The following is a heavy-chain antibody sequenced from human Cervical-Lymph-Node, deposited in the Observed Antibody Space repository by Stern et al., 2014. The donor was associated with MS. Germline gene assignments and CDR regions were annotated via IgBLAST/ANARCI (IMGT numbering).Heavy chain of an antibody. Sequence: VQLLESGGGVVQPGRSLRLSCAASGFVFRRYALHWVRQAPGKGLEWVALISYDGRDKYYTDSLKGRFTVSRDNSNNTVDLEMNSLRLEDTAVYYCAKGGSGSYLDWGQGSLVTVSS. D-gene: IGHD1-26*01. CDR1: GFVFRRYA. J-gene: IGHJ4*02. CDR2: ISYDGRDK. V-gene: IGHV3-30*04. CDR3: AKGGSGSYLD.